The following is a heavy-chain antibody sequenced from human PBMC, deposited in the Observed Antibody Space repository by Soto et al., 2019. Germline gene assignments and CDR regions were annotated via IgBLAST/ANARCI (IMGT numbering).Heavy chain of an antibody. V-gene: IGHV4-59*01. Sequence: SETLSLTCTVSGGSISSYYWSWIRQPPGKGLEWIGYIYYSGSTNYNPSLKSRVTISVDKSKNQFSLKLSSVTAADTAVYYCARWNRDDRVGALFDYWGQGTLVTVSS. CDR1: GGSISSYY. CDR2: IYYSGST. CDR3: ARWNRDDRVGALFDY. J-gene: IGHJ4*02. D-gene: IGHD1-26*01.